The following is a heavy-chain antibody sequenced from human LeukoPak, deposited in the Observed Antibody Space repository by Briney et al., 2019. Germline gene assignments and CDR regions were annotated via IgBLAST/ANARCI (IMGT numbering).Heavy chain of an antibody. CDR1: GFTFSSYA. CDR2: ISYDGSNK. J-gene: IGHJ4*02. Sequence: LTGGSLRLSCAASGFTFSSYAMHWVRQAPGKGLEWVAVISYDGSNKYYADSVEGRFTIYRDNSKNTLYLQMNSLRAEDTAVYYCARGPPYGGNSDYWGQGTLVTASS. V-gene: IGHV3-30-3*01. CDR3: ARGPPYGGNSDY. D-gene: IGHD4-23*01.